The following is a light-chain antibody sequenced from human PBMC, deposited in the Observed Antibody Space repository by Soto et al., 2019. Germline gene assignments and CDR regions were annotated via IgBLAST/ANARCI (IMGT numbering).Light chain of an antibody. CDR2: GAS. Sequence: EIGMTLSPATLSVSQGERATLSCRASQSVRNNYLAWYQQKPGQAPRLLIYGASSRATGIPDRFSGSVSGTGFTLTISILEPEDFAVYFCQQYGSSPPWTLGQGTKV. CDR1: QSVRNNY. V-gene: IGKV3-20*01. J-gene: IGKJ1*01. CDR3: QQYGSSPPWT.